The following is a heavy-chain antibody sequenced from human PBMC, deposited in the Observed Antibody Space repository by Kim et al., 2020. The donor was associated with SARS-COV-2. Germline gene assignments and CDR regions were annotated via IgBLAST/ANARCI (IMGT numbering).Heavy chain of an antibody. V-gene: IGHV4-39*01. Sequence: SETLSLTCTVSGGSISSSSYYWGWIRQPPGKGLEWIGSIYYSGSTYYNPSLKSRITISVDTSKNQFSLKLSSVTAADTAVYYCARQQHIVVVTAIRFWVDHWGQGTLVTVSS. CDR1: GGSISSSSYY. CDR2: IYYSGST. CDR3: ARQQHIVVVTAIRFWVDH. D-gene: IGHD2-21*02. J-gene: IGHJ5*02.